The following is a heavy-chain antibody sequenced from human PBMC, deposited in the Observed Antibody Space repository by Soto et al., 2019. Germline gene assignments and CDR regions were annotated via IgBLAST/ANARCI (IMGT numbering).Heavy chain of an antibody. CDR2: IYYSGST. CDR1: GGSISSYF. V-gene: IGHV4-59*01. D-gene: IGHD4-17*01. CDR3: VSESTVTDAFDI. Sequence: SETLSLTCTVSGGSISSYFWSWIRQPPGRGLEWIGYIYYSGSTNYNPSLKSRVTISVDTSKNQFSLKLSSVTAADTAVYYCVSESTVTDAFDIWGQGTMVTVSS. J-gene: IGHJ3*02.